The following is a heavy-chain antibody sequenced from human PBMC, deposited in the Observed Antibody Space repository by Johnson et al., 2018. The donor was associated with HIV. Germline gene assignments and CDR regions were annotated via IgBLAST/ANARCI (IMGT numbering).Heavy chain of an antibody. Sequence: VQLVESGGGVVQPGRSLRLSCAASGFTFSSYGMHWVRQAPGKGLEWVAFIRYDGSNKYYADSVQGRFTISRDNSKNTLYLQMNSLRAEDTAVYYCARGIGSSWPLDAFDIWGQGTMVTVSS. CDR3: ARGIGSSWPLDAFDI. CDR1: GFTFSSYG. V-gene: IGHV3-30*02. D-gene: IGHD6-13*01. CDR2: IRYDGSNK. J-gene: IGHJ3*02.